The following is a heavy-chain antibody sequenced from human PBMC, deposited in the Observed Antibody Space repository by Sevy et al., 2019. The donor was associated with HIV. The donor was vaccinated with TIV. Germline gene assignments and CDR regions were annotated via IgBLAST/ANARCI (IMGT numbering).Heavy chain of an antibody. J-gene: IGHJ4*02. CDR2: IIPILGTV. CDR1: GGTFSTYG. Sequence: ASVKVSCKASGGTFSTYGISWVRQAPGQGPEWMGGIIPILGTVNYAQKFQGRVTITADESTKKAYVELSSLRSEDTAVYYCARGGGNGWYYFDYWGQETLVTVSS. V-gene: IGHV1-69*13. D-gene: IGHD6-19*01. CDR3: ARGGGNGWYYFDY.